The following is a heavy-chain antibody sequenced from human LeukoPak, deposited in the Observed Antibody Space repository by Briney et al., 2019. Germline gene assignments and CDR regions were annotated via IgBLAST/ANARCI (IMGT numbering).Heavy chain of an antibody. Sequence: ASVKVSCKASGGTFSSYAISRVRQAPGKGLEWMGGFDPEDGETIYAQKFQGRVTMTEDTSTDTAYMELSSLRSEDTAVYYCATLLTAMVFDYWGQGTLVTVSS. D-gene: IGHD5-18*01. CDR3: ATLLTAMVFDY. CDR2: FDPEDGET. V-gene: IGHV1-24*01. J-gene: IGHJ4*02. CDR1: GGTFSSYA.